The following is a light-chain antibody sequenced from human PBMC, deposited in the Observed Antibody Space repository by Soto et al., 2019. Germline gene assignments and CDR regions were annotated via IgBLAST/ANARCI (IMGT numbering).Light chain of an antibody. CDR2: WAS. CDR3: QQYYDVPVT. CDR1: QPVLRSSNNKNH. V-gene: IGKV4-1*01. Sequence: DIVMTQSPDSLTVSLGERATINCKASQPVLRSSNNKNHLAWYQQKPTQSPKMLISWASTRESGVPDRFSGSGSGTEFTLTIGSRHAEDAAIYYCQQYYDVPVTFGQGTRLEIK. J-gene: IGKJ5*01.